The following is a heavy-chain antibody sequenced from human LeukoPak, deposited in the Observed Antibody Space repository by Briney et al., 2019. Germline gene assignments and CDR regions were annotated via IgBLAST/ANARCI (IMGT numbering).Heavy chain of an antibody. Sequence: ASVEVSCKASGYTFTDYYMNWVRQAPGQGLEWMGWINPKSGGTKYAQKFQGRVTMTRDTSITTAYMELTILSSDDTAVFYCVRAGELDYWGQGTLVTVSS. CDR3: VRAGELDY. J-gene: IGHJ4*02. V-gene: IGHV1-2*02. CDR2: INPKSGGT. D-gene: IGHD7-27*01. CDR1: GYTFTDYY.